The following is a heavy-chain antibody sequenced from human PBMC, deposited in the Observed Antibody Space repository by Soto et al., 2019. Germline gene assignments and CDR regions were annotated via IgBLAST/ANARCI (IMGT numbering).Heavy chain of an antibody. Sequence: PGESLKISCKGSGYTFTNYWIGWVRQMPGKGLEWMGIIYPGDSDTKYNPSFQGQVTISADKSITTTYLQWSSLKASDTAIYYGAASPSYYGMDDGVQGTTVAVSS. CDR1: GYTFTNYW. J-gene: IGHJ6*02. CDR2: IYPGDSDT. V-gene: IGHV5-51*01. CDR3: AASPSYYGMDD.